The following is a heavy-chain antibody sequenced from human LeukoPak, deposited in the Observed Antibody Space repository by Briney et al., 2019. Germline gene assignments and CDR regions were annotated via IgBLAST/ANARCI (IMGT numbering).Heavy chain of an antibody. CDR3: AKDRPVYSGSYLPDY. D-gene: IGHD1-26*01. J-gene: IGHJ4*02. V-gene: IGHV4-39*02. CDR2: IYYSGST. CDR1: GGSISSSSYY. Sequence: PSETLSLTCTVSGGSISSSSYYWGWIRQPPGKGLEWIGSIYYSGSTYYNPSLKSRVTISVDTSKNQFSLKLSSVTAADTAVYYCAKDRPVYSGSYLPDYWGQGTLVTVSS.